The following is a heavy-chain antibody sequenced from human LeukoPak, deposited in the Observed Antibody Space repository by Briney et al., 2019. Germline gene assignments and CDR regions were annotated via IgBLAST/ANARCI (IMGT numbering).Heavy chain of an antibody. CDR1: GYTLTELS. D-gene: IGHD1-7*01. CDR3: ATVKLELSTRKLDAFDI. V-gene: IGHV1-24*01. CDR2: FDPEDGET. Sequence: ASVKVSCKVSGYTLTELSTHWVRQAPGKGLEWMGGFDPEDGETIYAQKFQGRVTMTEDTSTDTAYMELSSLRSEDTAVYYCATVKLELSTRKLDAFDIWGQGTMVTVSS. J-gene: IGHJ3*02.